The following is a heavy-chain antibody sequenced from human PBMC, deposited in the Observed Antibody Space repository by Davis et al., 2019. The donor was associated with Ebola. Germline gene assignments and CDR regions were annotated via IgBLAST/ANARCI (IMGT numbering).Heavy chain of an antibody. CDR3: ARLVLLWFGEHPGP. V-gene: IGHV3-7*01. D-gene: IGHD3-10*01. Sequence: GGSLRLSCAASGFTFSSYWMSWVRQAPGKGLEWVANIKQDGSEKYYVDSVKGRFTISRDNAKNSLYLQMNSLRAEDTAVYYCARLVLLWFGEHPGPWGQGTLVTVSS. J-gene: IGHJ5*02. CDR2: IKQDGSEK. CDR1: GFTFSSYW.